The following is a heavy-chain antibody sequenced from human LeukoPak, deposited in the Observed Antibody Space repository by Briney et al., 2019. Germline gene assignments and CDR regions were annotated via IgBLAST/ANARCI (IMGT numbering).Heavy chain of an antibody. Sequence: SETLSLTCTVSGGSISSYYWSWIRQPPGKGLEWIGYIYYSGSTNYNPSLKSRVTISVDTSKNQFSLKLTSVTAADTAVYYCARDRGGNYVYWGQGSLVIVSS. J-gene: IGHJ4*02. CDR1: GGSISSYY. CDR3: ARDRGGNYVY. CDR2: IYYSGST. V-gene: IGHV4-59*01. D-gene: IGHD4-23*01.